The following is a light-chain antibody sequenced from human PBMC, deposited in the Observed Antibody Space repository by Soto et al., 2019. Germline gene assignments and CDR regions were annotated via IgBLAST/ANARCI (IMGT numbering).Light chain of an antibody. CDR2: KAS. CDR1: QSINGW. J-gene: IGKJ1*01. V-gene: IGKV1-5*03. Sequence: DIQLTQSPSTLSASVGDRVTITCRASQSINGWLAWYQQKPGQAPNLLIYKASTLESGVPSRFSGSGSGTDFTLTISCLQSEDFATYYCQQYYSFPSWTFGQGTKVDIK. CDR3: QQYYSFPSWT.